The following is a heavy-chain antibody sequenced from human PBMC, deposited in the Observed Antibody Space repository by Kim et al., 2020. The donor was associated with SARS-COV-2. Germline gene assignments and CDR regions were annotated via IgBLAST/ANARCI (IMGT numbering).Heavy chain of an antibody. D-gene: IGHD3-3*01. Sequence: RVTISVDTSKNQFSLKLSSVTAADTAVYYCARGPFDFWSGPNYYYYGMDVWGQGTTVTVSS. CDR3: ARGPFDFWSGPNYYYYGMDV. J-gene: IGHJ6*02. V-gene: IGHV4-34*01.